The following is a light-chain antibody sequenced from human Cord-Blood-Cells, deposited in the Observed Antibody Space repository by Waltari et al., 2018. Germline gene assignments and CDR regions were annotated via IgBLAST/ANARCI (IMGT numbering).Light chain of an antibody. V-gene: IGLV2-14*01. CDR1: SSDVGGYNY. CDR2: DVS. CDR3: SSYTSSSTWV. Sequence: ALTQPASVSGPLGQSTTIPCTGTSSDVGGYNYVSWYQQHPGKAPKLMIYDVSKRPSGVSNRFSGSKSGNTASLTISGLQAEDEADYYCSSYTSSSTWVFGGGTKLTVL. J-gene: IGLJ3*02.